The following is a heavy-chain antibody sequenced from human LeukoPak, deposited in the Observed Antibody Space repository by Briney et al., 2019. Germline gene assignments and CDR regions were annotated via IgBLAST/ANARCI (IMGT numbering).Heavy chain of an antibody. CDR1: GGSISSSSYY. D-gene: IGHD4-17*01. CDR2: IYYSGST. J-gene: IGHJ4*02. Sequence: SETLSLTCTVSGGSISSSSYYWGRIRQPPGKGLEWIGSIYYSGSTNYNPSLKSRVTISVDTSKNQFSLKLSSVTAADTAVYYCARAPKFYGDYSIDYWGQGTLVTVSS. V-gene: IGHV4-39*07. CDR3: ARAPKFYGDYSIDY.